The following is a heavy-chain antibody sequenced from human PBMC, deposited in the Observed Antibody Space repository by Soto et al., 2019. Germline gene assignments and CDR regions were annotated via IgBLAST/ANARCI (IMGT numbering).Heavy chain of an antibody. Sequence: SETLSLTCTVSGDSISSSTYYWGCIRQPPGKGLEWIGSMFYSGNTYYNPSLKSRVTLSIDTSKNQFSLKLNSVTAADTAVYYCVSPEGYYDSSGYTLDYWGQGTLVTVSS. CDR2: MFYSGNT. D-gene: IGHD3-22*01. J-gene: IGHJ4*02. CDR3: VSPEGYYDSSGYTLDY. V-gene: IGHV4-39*01. CDR1: GDSISSSTYY.